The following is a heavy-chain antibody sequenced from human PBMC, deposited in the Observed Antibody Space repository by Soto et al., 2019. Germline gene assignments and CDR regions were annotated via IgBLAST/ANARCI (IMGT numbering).Heavy chain of an antibody. CDR2: INPNSGDT. J-gene: IGHJ3*02. D-gene: IGHD6-25*01. CDR1: GYTFTDYY. CDR3: ARGTSHGSFDI. V-gene: IGHV1-2*04. Sequence: QVQLAQSGAEVKNPGASVKVSCKASGYTFTDYYIHWLRQAPAQGLEWMGWINPNSGDTKYAQKFQGWATMTRDTSIRTTYMELSRLTSDDTALYYCARGTSHGSFDIWCQGTIITASS.